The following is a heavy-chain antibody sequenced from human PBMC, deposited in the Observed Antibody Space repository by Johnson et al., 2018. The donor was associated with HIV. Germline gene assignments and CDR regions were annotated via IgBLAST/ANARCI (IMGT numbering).Heavy chain of an antibody. D-gene: IGHD3-16*01. CDR1: GFSFDDYG. V-gene: IGHV3-9*01. J-gene: IGHJ3*02. Sequence: VQLVESGGGVVQPGRSLRLSCAASGFSFDDYGMHWVRQAPGKGLEWVSGISWNSGSMGYADSVTGRFSISRDNAKNCLYLQMNGLNPEDTALYYCARSIITSPVGAFDIWGQGTMVTVSS. CDR3: ARSIITSPVGAFDI. CDR2: ISWNSGSM.